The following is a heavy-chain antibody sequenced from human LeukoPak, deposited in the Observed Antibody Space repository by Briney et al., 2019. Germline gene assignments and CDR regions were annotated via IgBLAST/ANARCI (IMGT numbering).Heavy chain of an antibody. CDR1: GFTFSSYG. CDR2: IWYDGSNK. D-gene: IGHD6-25*01. CDR3: ARRVAAGNWFDP. Sequence: GGPLRLSCAASGFTFSSYGMHWVRQAPGKGLEWVAVIWYDGSNKYYADSVKGRFTISRDNSKNTLYLQMNSLRAEDTAVYYCARRVAAGNWFDPWGQGTLVTVSS. V-gene: IGHV3-33*01. J-gene: IGHJ5*02.